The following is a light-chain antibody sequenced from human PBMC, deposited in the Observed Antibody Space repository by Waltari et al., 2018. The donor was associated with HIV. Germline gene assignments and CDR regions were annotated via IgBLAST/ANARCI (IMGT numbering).Light chain of an antibody. CDR1: SLRKYY. Sequence: SSDLTQDPAVSVALGQTVRITCQGDSLRKYYVSWYQQKPGQAPVLVFYGKDSRPSGLPDRFSGTSSEDTASLIITGAQADDEADYYCNSRDNSGNRVVFGGGTQLTVL. V-gene: IGLV3-19*01. CDR2: GKD. J-gene: IGLJ2*01. CDR3: NSRDNSGNRVV.